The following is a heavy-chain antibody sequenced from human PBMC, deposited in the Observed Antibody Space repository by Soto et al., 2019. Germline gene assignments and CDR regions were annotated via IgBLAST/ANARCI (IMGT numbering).Heavy chain of an antibody. V-gene: IGHV1-46*01. CDR3: ARDDGCCRGGSCTGWFDP. Sequence: QVQLVQSGAEVKRPGASVKVSCKASGYTFSNYFINWVRQAPGQGLEWVGVINPKGGATTYAQKFQGRVNMTSDTSTNTISRTLRSLTSEDTAVYYCARDDGCCRGGSCTGWFDPGGQGTLVTVSS. CDR1: GYTFSNYF. D-gene: IGHD2-15*01. CDR2: INPKGGAT. J-gene: IGHJ5*02.